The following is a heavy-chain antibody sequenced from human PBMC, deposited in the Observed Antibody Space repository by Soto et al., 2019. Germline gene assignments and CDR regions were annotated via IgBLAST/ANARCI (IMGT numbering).Heavy chain of an antibody. V-gene: IGHV3-23*01. CDR3: AKAYFVWSSEQPYYFDY. D-gene: IGHD3-16*01. CDR1: GFTFSNYA. CDR2: ISGSGGRS. J-gene: IGHJ4*02. Sequence: PVGSLRLSCAASGFTFSNYAMTWVRQGPGKELEWVSGISGSGGRSYYADSVKGRFTISRDNSKSTLYLQMNSLRAEDTAVYYCAKAYFVWSSEQPYYFDYWGQGTLVTVSS.